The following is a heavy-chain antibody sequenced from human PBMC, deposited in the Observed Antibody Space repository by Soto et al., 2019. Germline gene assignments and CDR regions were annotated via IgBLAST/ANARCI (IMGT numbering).Heavy chain of an antibody. J-gene: IGHJ6*02. V-gene: IGHV3-23*01. CDR2: ISGSGGST. Sequence: GGSLRLSCAASGFTFSSYAMSWVRQAPGKGLEWVSAISGSGGSTYYADSVKGRFTISRDNSKNTLYLQMNSLRAEDTAVYYCANSRRNYYGMDVWGQGTTVTVSS. CDR3: ANSRRNYYGMDV. CDR1: GFTFSSYA.